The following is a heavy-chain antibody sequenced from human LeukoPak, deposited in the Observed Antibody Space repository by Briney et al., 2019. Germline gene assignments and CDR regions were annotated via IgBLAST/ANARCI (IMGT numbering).Heavy chain of an antibody. D-gene: IGHD3-10*01. J-gene: IGHJ4*02. V-gene: IGHV1-46*01. CDR1: AYTFTLYF. CDR2: INPSGGST. Sequence: ASVTVTLTSSAYTFTLYFMHRVRHPPAQGLERMGIINPSGGSTSYAQKFQGRVTMTWDTSTSTVYMELSSLRSEDTAVYYCARDVGSGNCFDYWGQGTLVTVSS. CDR3: ARDVGSGNCFDY.